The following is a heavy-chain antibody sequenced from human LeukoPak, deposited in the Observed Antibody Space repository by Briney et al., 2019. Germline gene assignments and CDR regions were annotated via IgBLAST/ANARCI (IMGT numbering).Heavy chain of an antibody. D-gene: IGHD3-3*01. J-gene: IGHJ4*02. CDR3: ARDGRFLEWLLGYFDY. V-gene: IGHV1-18*01. CDR1: GYTFTSCG. CDR2: ISAYNGNT. Sequence: ASVKVSCKASGYTFTSCGISWVRQAPGQGLEWMGWISAYNGNTNYAQKLQGRVTMTTDTSTSTAYMELRSLRSDDTAVYSCARDGRFLEWLLGYFDYWGQGTLVTVSS.